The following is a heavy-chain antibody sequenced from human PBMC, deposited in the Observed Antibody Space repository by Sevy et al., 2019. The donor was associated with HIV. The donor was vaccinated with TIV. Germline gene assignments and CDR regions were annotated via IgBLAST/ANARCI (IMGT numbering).Heavy chain of an antibody. V-gene: IGHV3-21*01. D-gene: IGHD1-1*01. Sequence: GGSLRLSCAASGFTFSSYRMTWVRQAPGKGLEWVSCISSTSAYINYADSVKGRFTISSDNARNLLYLQMDSLRAEDTAVYYCARAVLEISTWRSDYWGQGTLVTVSS. J-gene: IGHJ4*02. CDR2: ISSTSAYI. CDR1: GFTFSSYR. CDR3: ARAVLEISTWRSDY.